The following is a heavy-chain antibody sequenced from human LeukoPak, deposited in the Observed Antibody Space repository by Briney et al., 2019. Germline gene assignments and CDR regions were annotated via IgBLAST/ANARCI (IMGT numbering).Heavy chain of an antibody. J-gene: IGHJ6*02. CDR2: IIPIFGTA. D-gene: IGHD2-2*02. CDR1: GGTFSSYA. CDR3: ARVDCSSTSCYKSYYYYGMDV. Sequence: ASVKVSCKASGGTFSSYAISWVRQAPGQGLEWMGGIIPIFGTANYAQKFQGRVTITADKSTSTAYMELSSLRSEDTAVYYCARVDCSSTSCYKSYYYYGMDVWGQGTTVTVSS. V-gene: IGHV1-69*06.